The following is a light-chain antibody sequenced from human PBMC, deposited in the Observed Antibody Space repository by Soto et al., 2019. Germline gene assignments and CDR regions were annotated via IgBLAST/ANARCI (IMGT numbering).Light chain of an antibody. CDR3: QQRSNWPPSIT. V-gene: IGKV3-11*01. CDR2: DAS. CDR1: QSVSSY. J-gene: IGKJ5*01. Sequence: FVLTHSPSTLSLSPVERATLSCMSIQSVSSYLAWYQQKPGQAPRLLIYDASNRATGIPARFSGSGSGTDFTLTISSPEPEDFAVYYCQQRSNWPPSITFGQGTRLEIK.